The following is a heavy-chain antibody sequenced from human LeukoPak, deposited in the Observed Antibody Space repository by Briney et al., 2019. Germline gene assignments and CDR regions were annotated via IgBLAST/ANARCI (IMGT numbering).Heavy chain of an antibody. CDR3: ARSTIFGVVIQKGYGMDV. CDR1: GFTFSSYA. CDR2: ISGSGGST. V-gene: IGHV3-23*01. D-gene: IGHD3-3*01. Sequence: GGSLRLSCAASGFTFSSYAMSWVRQAPGKGLEWVSAISGSGGSTYYADSVKGRFTISRDNSKNTLYLQMNSLRSEDTAVYYCARSTIFGVVIQKGYGMDVWGQGTTVTVSS. J-gene: IGHJ6*02.